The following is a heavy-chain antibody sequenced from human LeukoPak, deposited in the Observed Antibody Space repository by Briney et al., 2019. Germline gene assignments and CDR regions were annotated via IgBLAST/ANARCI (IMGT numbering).Heavy chain of an antibody. Sequence: SETLSLTCTVSGGSISDYYWSWIRQPPGKGLECIGYISNSGSTNYNASLKSRVTVSVDTSMNQLSLRLTSVTAADTAVYYCARHDYGSGSYLDHWGQGTLVTVSS. CDR1: GGSISDYY. D-gene: IGHD3-10*01. CDR3: ARHDYGSGSYLDH. J-gene: IGHJ4*02. V-gene: IGHV4-59*08. CDR2: ISNSGST.